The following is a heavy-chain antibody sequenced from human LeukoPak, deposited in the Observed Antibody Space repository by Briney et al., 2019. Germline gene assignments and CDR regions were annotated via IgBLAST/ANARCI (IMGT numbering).Heavy chain of an antibody. CDR3: ARESYGSGSYYAFDI. CDR1: GYTFTGYY. CDR2: INPNSGGT. Sequence: ASVKVSCKASGYTFTGYYMHWVRQAPGQGLEWMGWINPNSGGTNYAQKFQGRVTMTRDTSISTAYMELSRLRSDDTAVYYCARESYGSGSYYAFDIWGQGTMVTVSS. D-gene: IGHD3-10*01. J-gene: IGHJ3*02. V-gene: IGHV1-2*02.